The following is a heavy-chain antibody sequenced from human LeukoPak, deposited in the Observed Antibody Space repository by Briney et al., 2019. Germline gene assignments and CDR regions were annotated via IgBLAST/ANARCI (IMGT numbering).Heavy chain of an antibody. CDR3: ASLNWNRFYYMDV. V-gene: IGHV4-38-2*02. CDR2: IYHSGST. Sequence: PSETLSLTCTVSGYSISSGYYWGWIRQPPGKGLEWIGSIYHSGSTYYNPSLKSRVTISVDTSKNQFSLKLSSVTAADTAVYYCASLNWNRFYYMDVWGKGTTVTISS. D-gene: IGHD1-20*01. CDR1: GYSISSGYY. J-gene: IGHJ6*03.